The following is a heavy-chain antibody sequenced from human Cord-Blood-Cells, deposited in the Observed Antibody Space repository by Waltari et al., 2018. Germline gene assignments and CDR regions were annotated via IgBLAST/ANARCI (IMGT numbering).Heavy chain of an antibody. CDR1: GGSCSGYH. J-gene: IGHJ5*02. CDR3: ARPHYGDYGWFDP. V-gene: IGHV4-34*01. D-gene: IGHD4-17*01. CDR2: IHHSGST. Sequence: QVQLQQWGAGLLKPSDTLSLTSAVSGGSCSGYHWSWIRPPPGKGLEWIGEIHHSGSTNDNPSLKSRVTISVDTSKNQFSLKLSSVTAADTAVYYCARPHYGDYGWFDPWGQGTLVTVSA.